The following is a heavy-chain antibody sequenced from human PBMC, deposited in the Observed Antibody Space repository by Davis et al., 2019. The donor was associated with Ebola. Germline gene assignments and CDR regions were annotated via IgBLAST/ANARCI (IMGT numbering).Heavy chain of an antibody. D-gene: IGHD3-10*01. CDR1: GYTFTSYY. CDR2: INPNSGGT. J-gene: IGHJ5*02. V-gene: IGHV1-2*02. Sequence: ASVKVSCKASGYTFTSYYMHWVRQAPGQGLEWMGWINPNSGGTNYAQKFQGRVTMTRDTSISTAYMELSRLRSDDTAVYYCARERRGTPRWFDPWGQGTLVTVSS. CDR3: ARERRGTPRWFDP.